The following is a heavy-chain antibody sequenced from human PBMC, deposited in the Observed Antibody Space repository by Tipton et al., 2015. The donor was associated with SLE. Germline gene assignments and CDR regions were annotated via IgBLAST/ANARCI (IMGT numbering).Heavy chain of an antibody. D-gene: IGHD3-10*01. CDR3: AREPSMVGAFDI. V-gene: IGHV4-39*07. CDR2: IYYSGST. CDR1: GGSISSSSYY. Sequence: TLSLTCIVSGGSISSSSYYWGWIRQPPGKGLEWIGSIYYSGSTYYNPSLKSRVTISVDTSKNQFSLKLSSVTAADTAAYYCAREPSMVGAFDIWGQGTMVTVSS. J-gene: IGHJ3*02.